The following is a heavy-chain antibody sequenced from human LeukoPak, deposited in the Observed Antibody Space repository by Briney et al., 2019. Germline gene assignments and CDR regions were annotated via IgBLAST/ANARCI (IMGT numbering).Heavy chain of an antibody. Sequence: GGSLRLSCTASGFTFSTYWINWVRQSPGKGLVWVALINGDGSTTTHADSVKGRFTISRDNAKNTAYLQMNSLRDEDTAVYYCARAVVVAHFDPWGQGTLVTVSS. CDR1: GFTFSTYW. D-gene: IGHD2-21*01. J-gene: IGHJ5*02. CDR3: ARAVVVAHFDP. V-gene: IGHV3-74*03. CDR2: INGDGSTT.